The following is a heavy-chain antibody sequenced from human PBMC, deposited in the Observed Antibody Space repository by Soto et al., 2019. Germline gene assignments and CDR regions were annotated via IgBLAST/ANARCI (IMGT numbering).Heavy chain of an antibody. V-gene: IGHV3-33*01. CDR1: GFTFSTYG. Sequence: VSGGGVVQPGKSLRLSCAASGFTFSTYGMHWVRQAPGKGLEWVAVIWYDGSNKYHGDSLKGRFTISRDNSKNTLYLQINNLRAEDTAVYYCGRDGALGDTAVVDSWGQGTLVTVSS. J-gene: IGHJ4*02. CDR2: IWYDGSNK. D-gene: IGHD5-18*01. CDR3: GRDGALGDTAVVDS.